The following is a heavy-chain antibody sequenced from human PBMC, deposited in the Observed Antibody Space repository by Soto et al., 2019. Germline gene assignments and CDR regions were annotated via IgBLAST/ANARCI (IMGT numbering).Heavy chain of an antibody. CDR3: AKDAEYSSSPANFDY. V-gene: IGHV3-30*18. Sequence: QVQLVESGGGVVQPGRSLRLSCAASGFTFSSYGMHWVRQAPGKGLEWVAVISYDGSNKYYADSVKGRFTISRDNSKNTLYLQMNSLRAEDTAVYYCAKDAEYSSSPANFDYWGQGPLVTVSS. D-gene: IGHD6-6*01. CDR2: ISYDGSNK. CDR1: GFTFSSYG. J-gene: IGHJ4*02.